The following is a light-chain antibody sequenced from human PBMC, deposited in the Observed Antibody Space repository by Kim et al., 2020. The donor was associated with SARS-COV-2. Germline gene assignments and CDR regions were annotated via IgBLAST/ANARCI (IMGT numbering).Light chain of an antibody. J-gene: IGLJ2*01. Sequence: QRVTIPCSGSTSNIETNTVNWYQQLPGTAPKLLIHTNNQRPSGVPDRFSGSRFGTSASLTISGLQSEDEADYFCAAWEDSPDGYVVFGGGTQLTVL. CDR2: TNN. CDR3: AAWEDSPDGYVV. V-gene: IGLV1-44*01. CDR1: TSNIETNT.